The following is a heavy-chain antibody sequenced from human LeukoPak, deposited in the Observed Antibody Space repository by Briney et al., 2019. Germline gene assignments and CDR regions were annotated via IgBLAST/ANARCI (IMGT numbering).Heavy chain of an antibody. D-gene: IGHD2-2*01. Sequence: ASVKVSCKASGYTFTSYYMHWVRQAPGQGLEWMGIINPSGGSTSYAQKFQGRVTMTRDTSTSTVYMELSSLRSDDTAVYYCARVGNRVVPAAVARKNYYYMDVWGKGTTVTVSS. CDR1: GYTFTSYY. V-gene: IGHV1-46*01. CDR2: INPSGGST. J-gene: IGHJ6*03. CDR3: ARVGNRVVPAAVARKNYYYMDV.